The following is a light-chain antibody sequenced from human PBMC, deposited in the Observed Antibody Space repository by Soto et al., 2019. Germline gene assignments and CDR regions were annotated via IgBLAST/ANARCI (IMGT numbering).Light chain of an antibody. CDR2: GAS. CDR1: QSVSSRS. CDR3: QQYGSSGT. Sequence: EIVLTQATGTLSLSPGERATLSCRASQSVSSRSLGWYQQKPGQAPRLLIYGASTRATGIPARFSGSGSGTDFTLTISRLEPEDFAVYYCQQYGSSGTFGQGTKVDI. J-gene: IGKJ1*01. V-gene: IGKV3-20*01.